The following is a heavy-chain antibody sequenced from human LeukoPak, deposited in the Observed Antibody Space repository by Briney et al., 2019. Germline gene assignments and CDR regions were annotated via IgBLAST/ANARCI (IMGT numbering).Heavy chain of an antibody. CDR3: ARSWDRITFIGFGP. V-gene: IGHV3-11*04. D-gene: IGHD2/OR15-2a*01. CDR2: ISGSGSAT. J-gene: IGHJ5*02. CDR1: GFTFSDYY. Sequence: PGGSLRLSCAASGFTFSDYYMGWIRQAPGKGLEWISYISGSGSATYYTDSVKGRFTISRDNAKNSLYLQMNSLRAEDTAVYYCARSWDRITFIGFGPWGQGTLVTVSS.